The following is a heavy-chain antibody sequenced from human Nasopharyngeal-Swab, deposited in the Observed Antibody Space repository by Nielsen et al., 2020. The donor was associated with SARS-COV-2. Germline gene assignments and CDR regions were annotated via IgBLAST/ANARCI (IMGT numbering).Heavy chain of an antibody. V-gene: IGHV4-39*01. Sequence: WIRPPPGKGLEWIGSIYYSGSTYYNPSLKSRVTISVDTSKNQFSLKLSPVTAADTAVYYCAGRGVMIRGGYYFDYWGQGTLVTVSS. CDR3: AGRGVMIRGGYYFDY. J-gene: IGHJ4*02. CDR2: IYYSGST. D-gene: IGHD1-26*01.